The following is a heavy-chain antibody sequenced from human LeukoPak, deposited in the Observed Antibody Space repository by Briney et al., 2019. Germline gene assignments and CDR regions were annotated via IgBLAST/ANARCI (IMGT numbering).Heavy chain of an antibody. D-gene: IGHD3-10*01. J-gene: IGHJ5*02. Sequence: PGGSLRLSCAASGFTFSSYAMSWVRQAPGMGLEWVSSIGGSGANTWYAESVKGRFTISRDNSQNTLYLQMNSLRAEDIAVYYCAKGNWRATCGGWFDPWGQGTLVTVSS. CDR2: IGGSGANT. CDR3: AKGNWRATCGGWFDP. V-gene: IGHV3-23*01. CDR1: GFTFSSYA.